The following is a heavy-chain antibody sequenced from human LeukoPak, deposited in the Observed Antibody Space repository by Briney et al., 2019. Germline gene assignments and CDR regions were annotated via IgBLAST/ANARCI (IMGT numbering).Heavy chain of an antibody. CDR3: ARGWLGVYCSSTSCFNWFDP. D-gene: IGHD2-2*01. CDR2: ISSSSSYI. CDR1: GFTFSSYS. V-gene: IGHV3-21*01. J-gene: IGHJ5*02. Sequence: GGSLRLSCAASGFTFSSYSMNWVRQAPGKGLEWVSSISSSSSYIYYADSVKGRFTISRDNAKNSLYLQMNSLRAEDTAVYYCARGWLGVYCSSTSCFNWFDPWGQGTLVNVSS.